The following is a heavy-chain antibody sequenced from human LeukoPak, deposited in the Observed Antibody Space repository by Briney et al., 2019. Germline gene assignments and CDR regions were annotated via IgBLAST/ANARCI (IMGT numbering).Heavy chain of an antibody. CDR2: ISPSGDGT. CDR1: GFTFSNYG. D-gene: IGHD6-19*01. J-gene: IGHJ4*02. Sequence: PGGSLRLSCAASGFTFSNYGMTWVRQAPGKGLEWGSEISPSGDGTYYADSVKGRFTISRDNSKNALYLQLNSLRAEDAAIYYCATRDQSGWSFFDNWGQGTLVTVSS. CDR3: ATRDQSGWSFFDN. V-gene: IGHV3-23*01.